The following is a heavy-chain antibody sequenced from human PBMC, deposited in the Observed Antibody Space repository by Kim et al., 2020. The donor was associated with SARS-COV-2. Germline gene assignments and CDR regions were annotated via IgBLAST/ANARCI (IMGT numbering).Heavy chain of an antibody. CDR1: GHTLSELS. D-gene: IGHD2-15*01. CDR3: ATSVVSVSYGMDV. CDR2: LNPEDGDQ. Sequence: ASVKVSCKLSGHTLSELSMHWVRQEPGKGLEWMGGLNPEDGDQIYERKFQGRVTMTEDTSIDTAYLELSSLRSEDTAVYYCATSVVSVSYGMDVWGQGTTVTVSS. J-gene: IGHJ6*02. V-gene: IGHV1-24*01.